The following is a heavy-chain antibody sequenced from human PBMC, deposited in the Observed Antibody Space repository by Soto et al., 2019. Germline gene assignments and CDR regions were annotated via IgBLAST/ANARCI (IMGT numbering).Heavy chain of an antibody. CDR2: IYHTGTT. Sequence: VQLVESGGGLVQPGGSLRLSCAASGFTFNTYWMHWVRQVPGKGLVWLGEIYHTGTTNYNPSLKSRVTISVDKSKNQFSLKMTSVTAADTAVYYCARDRSVYCSGSSCSPLVGYYYGMDVWGQGTTVTVSS. CDR3: ARDRSVYCSGSSCSPLVGYYYGMDV. CDR1: GFTFNTYW. V-gene: IGHV4-4*02. J-gene: IGHJ6*02. D-gene: IGHD2-15*01.